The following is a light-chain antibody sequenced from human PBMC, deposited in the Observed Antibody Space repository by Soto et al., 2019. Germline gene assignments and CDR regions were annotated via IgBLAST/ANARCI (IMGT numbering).Light chain of an antibody. Sequence: EIVLTQSPGTLSSSPGERATLSCRASQSVTSRYLASYQQKPGQAPRLLIFGASIRDTGIPDRFSGSGSGTDFTLTISRLESEDFAVYYCQQYGSSPGTFGQGTKVDI. CDR2: GAS. CDR3: QQYGSSPGT. CDR1: QSVTSRY. J-gene: IGKJ1*01. V-gene: IGKV3-20*01.